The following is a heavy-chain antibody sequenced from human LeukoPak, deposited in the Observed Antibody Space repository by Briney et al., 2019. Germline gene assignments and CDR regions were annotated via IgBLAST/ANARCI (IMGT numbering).Heavy chain of an antibody. Sequence: ASVKVSCKASGYTFTGYYMHWVRQAPGRGLEWMGWLNPNTGGTNYAQKFQGRVTMTRDTSISTAYMELSSLRSDDTAMYYCARDVLLAVPALDYWGQGTLVTVSS. J-gene: IGHJ4*02. CDR3: ARDVLLAVPALDY. V-gene: IGHV1-2*02. CDR1: GYTFTGYY. D-gene: IGHD6-19*01. CDR2: LNPNTGGT.